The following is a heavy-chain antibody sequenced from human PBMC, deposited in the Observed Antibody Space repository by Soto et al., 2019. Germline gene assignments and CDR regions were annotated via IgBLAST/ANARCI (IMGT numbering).Heavy chain of an antibody. CDR2: ISYDGSNK. J-gene: IGHJ3*02. V-gene: IGHV3-30-3*01. CDR1: GGTFRSYA. D-gene: IGHD3-22*01. CDR3: ASIYDSSGYYRVGAFDI. Sequence: SCRASGGTFRSYAISWVRQAPGQGLEWVAVISYDGSNKYYADSVKGRFTISRDNSKNTLYLQMNSLRAEDTAVYYCASIYDSSGYYRVGAFDIWGQGTMVTVSS.